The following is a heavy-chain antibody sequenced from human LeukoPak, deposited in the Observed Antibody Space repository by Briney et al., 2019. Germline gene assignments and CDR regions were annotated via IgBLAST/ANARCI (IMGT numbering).Heavy chain of an antibody. D-gene: IGHD2-2*01. J-gene: IGHJ4*02. CDR1: NGSMTTYY. Sequence: SETLSLTCTVSNGSMTTYYWSWIRQPPGKGLEYIGYIYYRGSTYYNPSLKSRVTISLDTSKSQFSLKLSSVTAADTAVYYCARDFDCSSTSCHPGDYWGQGTLVTVSS. CDR2: IYYRGST. CDR3: ARDFDCSSTSCHPGDY. V-gene: IGHV4-59*12.